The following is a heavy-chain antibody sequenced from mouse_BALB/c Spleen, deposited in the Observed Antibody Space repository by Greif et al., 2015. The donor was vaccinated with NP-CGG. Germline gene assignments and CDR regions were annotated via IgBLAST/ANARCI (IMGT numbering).Heavy chain of an antibody. D-gene: IGHD1-3*01. CDR3: ARSKESYAMDY. J-gene: IGHJ4*01. CDR1: GYTFTDYW. V-gene: IGHV1-69*01. Sequence: VKLVESGAELVMPGASVKMSCKASGYTFTDYWMHWVKQRPGQGLEWIGAIDTSDSYTSYNQKFKGKATLTVDESSSTAYMQLSSLTSEDSAVYYCARSKESYAMDYWGQGTSVTVSS. CDR2: IDTSDSYT.